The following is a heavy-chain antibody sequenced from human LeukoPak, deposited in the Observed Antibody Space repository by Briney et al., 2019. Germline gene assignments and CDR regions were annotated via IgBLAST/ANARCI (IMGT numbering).Heavy chain of an antibody. CDR1: GGSISSSDYY. V-gene: IGHV4-61*08. Sequence: PSETLSLTCTVSGGSISSSDYYWSWIRQPPGKGLEWIGYIYYSGSTNYNPSLKSRVTMSVDTSKNQFSLKLSSVTAADTAVYYCARDLPVHEYQLLYRVGWFDPWGQGTLVTVSS. CDR3: ARDLPVHEYQLLYRVGWFDP. J-gene: IGHJ5*02. D-gene: IGHD2-2*02. CDR2: IYYSGST.